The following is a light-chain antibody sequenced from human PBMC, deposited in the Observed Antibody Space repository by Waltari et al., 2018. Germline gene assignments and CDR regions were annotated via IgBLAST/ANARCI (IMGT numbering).Light chain of an antibody. CDR2: KDD. CDR1: ALANQY. V-gene: IGLV3-25*02. Sequence: SSELTQPLSVAVSPGQTARITCSGDALANQYAYWYQQKPGQAPVVVMYKDDGRPSGIPERFSGCGAGKIVTLTISRVQAEDEGDYYCQSPDKSGVYSFGGGTRLTVL. J-gene: IGLJ3*02. CDR3: QSPDKSGVYS.